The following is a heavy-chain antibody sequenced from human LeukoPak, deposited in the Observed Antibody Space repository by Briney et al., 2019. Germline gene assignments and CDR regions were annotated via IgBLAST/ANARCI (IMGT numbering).Heavy chain of an antibody. CDR3: ARDRHTALLDY. Sequence: PGRSLRLSCAASGFTFSSYGMHWVRQAPGKGLEWVAIIWYDGSNKYYADSLKGRFTISRDNSKNTLYLQMSSLRAEDTAVYYCARDRHTALLDYWGQGTLVTVSS. CDR2: IWYDGSNK. D-gene: IGHD5-18*01. J-gene: IGHJ4*02. V-gene: IGHV3-33*01. CDR1: GFTFSSYG.